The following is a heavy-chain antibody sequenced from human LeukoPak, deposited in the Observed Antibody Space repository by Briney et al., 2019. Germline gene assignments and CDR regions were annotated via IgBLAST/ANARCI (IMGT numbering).Heavy chain of an antibody. Sequence: ASVKVSCKASGYTFTSYYMHWVRQAPGQGLEWMGIINPSGGSTSYAQKFHGRVTMTRDTSTSTVYMELSSLRSEDTAVYYCARSRRDGSEPYYYGMDVWGQGTTVTVSS. CDR2: INPSGGST. D-gene: IGHD5-24*01. CDR3: ARSRRDGSEPYYYGMDV. V-gene: IGHV1-46*01. CDR1: GYTFTSYY. J-gene: IGHJ6*02.